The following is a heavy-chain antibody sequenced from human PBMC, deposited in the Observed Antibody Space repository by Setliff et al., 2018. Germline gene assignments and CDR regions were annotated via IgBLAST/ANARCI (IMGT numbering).Heavy chain of an antibody. CDR1: GFTFRGFA. J-gene: IGHJ1*01. CDR2: IRHDESDI. V-gene: IGHV3-30*02. CDR3: VRDSSADYYDNDYFKY. D-gene: IGHD2-21*02. Sequence: GGSLRLSCAASGFTFRGFAMHWVRQAPGKGLEWVAFIRHDESDIYYTNSVKGRFTVSRDNSKNTLYLQMNILRPEDTALYYCVRDSSADYYDNDYFKYWGQGALVTVPS.